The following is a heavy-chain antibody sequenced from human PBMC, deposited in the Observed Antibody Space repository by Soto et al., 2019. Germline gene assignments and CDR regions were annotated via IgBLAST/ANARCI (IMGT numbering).Heavy chain of an antibody. D-gene: IGHD3-22*01. V-gene: IGHV3-21*01. Sequence: GSLRLSCAASGFTFNSYSMNWVRQAPGKGLEWVSCISSNSKYIYYADSVKGRFTISRDNAKNSLFLQMNNLRAEDTAVYYCARKSYYDSSGYYPLDSWAQGT. J-gene: IGHJ4*02. CDR2: ISSNSKYI. CDR1: GFTFNSYS. CDR3: ARKSYYDSSGYYPLDS.